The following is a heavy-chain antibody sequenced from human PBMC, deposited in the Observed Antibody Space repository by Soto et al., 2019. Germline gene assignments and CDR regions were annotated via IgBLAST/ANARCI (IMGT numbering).Heavy chain of an antibody. CDR3: ARARSGYSGYDYFDY. Sequence: PSETLSLTCAVYGGSFSGYYWSWVRQPPGKGLEWIGEINHSGSTNYNPSLKSRVTISVDTSKNQFSLKLSSVTAADTAVYYCARARSGYSGYDYFDYWGQGTLVTVSS. CDR1: GGSFSGYY. J-gene: IGHJ4*02. D-gene: IGHD5-12*01. V-gene: IGHV4-34*01. CDR2: INHSGST.